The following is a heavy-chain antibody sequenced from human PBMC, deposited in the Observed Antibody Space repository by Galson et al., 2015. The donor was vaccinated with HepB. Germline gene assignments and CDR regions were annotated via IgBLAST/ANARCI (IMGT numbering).Heavy chain of an antibody. CDR1: GFTFSSYW. D-gene: IGHD3-10*01. CDR2: IKQDGSEK. V-gene: IGHV3-7*03. J-gene: IGHJ5*02. Sequence: SLRLSCAASGFTFSSYWMSWVRQAPGKGLEWVANIKQDGSEKYYVDSVKGRFTISRDNAKNSLYLQMNSLRAEDTAVYYCARVRPGFGEPNWFDPWGQGTLVTVSS. CDR3: ARVRPGFGEPNWFDP.